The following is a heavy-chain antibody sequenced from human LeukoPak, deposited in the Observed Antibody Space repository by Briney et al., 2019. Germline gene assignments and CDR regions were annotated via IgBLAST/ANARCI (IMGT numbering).Heavy chain of an antibody. CDR2: ISWNSGII. Sequence: PGGSLRLSCAASGFTFDDSAMHWVRQVPGKVLEWVSGISWNSGIIDYADSVKGRFTISRDNAKNSLYLQMNNLRPDDTAFYYCAKAPPYYSDSSGYFQHWGQGTLVTVSS. CDR1: GFTFDDSA. CDR3: AKAPPYYSDSSGYFQH. J-gene: IGHJ1*01. D-gene: IGHD3-22*01. V-gene: IGHV3-9*01.